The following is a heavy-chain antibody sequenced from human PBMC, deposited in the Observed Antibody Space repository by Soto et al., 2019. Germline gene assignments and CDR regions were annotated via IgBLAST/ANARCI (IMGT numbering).Heavy chain of an antibody. CDR3: ASLGAPTGDLFDY. J-gene: IGHJ4*02. V-gene: IGHV4-59*01. D-gene: IGHD7-27*01. CDR2: IYYSGST. CDR1: GGSISSYY. Sequence: SETLSLTCTVSGGSISSYYWSWIRQPPGKGLEWIGYIYYSGSTNYNPSLKSRVTISVDTSMNQFSLKLSSVTAADTAVYYCASLGAPTGDLFDYWGQGTLVTVSS.